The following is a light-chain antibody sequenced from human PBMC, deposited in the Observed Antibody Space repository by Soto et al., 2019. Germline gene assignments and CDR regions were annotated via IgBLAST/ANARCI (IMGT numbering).Light chain of an antibody. Sequence: QSVLTQPPSVSAAPGQTVTISCSGSSSNIESDYVSWYQQLPGTAPNLLIYDNNLRPSGIPDRFSGSKSGTSATLGITGLQTGEEADYYCGTWDSSLSAVMFGGGTKLTVL. J-gene: IGLJ3*02. CDR2: DNN. CDR3: GTWDSSLSAVM. V-gene: IGLV1-51*01. CDR1: SSNIESDY.